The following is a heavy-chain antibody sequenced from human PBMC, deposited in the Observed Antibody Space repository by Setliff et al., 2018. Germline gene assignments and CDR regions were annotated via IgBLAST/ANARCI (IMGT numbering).Heavy chain of an antibody. V-gene: IGHV1-2*02. D-gene: IGHD2-21*02. CDR3: AQTKGFVDGYLDP. CDR1: ADTFTGYY. J-gene: IGHJ5*02. Sequence: ASVKVSCKASADTFTGYYVHWVRQAPGQGLEWMGWINGNSGVTKYAQKFQGRVTMTSETSISIVYMDLTRLTSDDPAVYYCAQTKGFVDGYLDPWGQGTLVTVSS. CDR2: INGNSGVT.